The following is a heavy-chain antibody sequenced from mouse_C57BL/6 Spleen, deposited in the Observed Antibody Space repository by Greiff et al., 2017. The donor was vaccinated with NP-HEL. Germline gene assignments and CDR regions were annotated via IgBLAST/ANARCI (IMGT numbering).Heavy chain of an antibody. Sequence: VQLQQSGPELVKPGASVKISCKASGYSFTGYYMNWVKQSPEKSLEWIGEINPSTGGTTYNQKFKAKATLTVDKSSSTAYMQLKSLTSEDSAVYYCAYGSSYPHWYFDVWGTGTTVTVSS. CDR2: INPSTGGT. V-gene: IGHV1-42*01. CDR1: GYSFTGYY. CDR3: AYGSSYPHWYFDV. D-gene: IGHD1-1*01. J-gene: IGHJ1*03.